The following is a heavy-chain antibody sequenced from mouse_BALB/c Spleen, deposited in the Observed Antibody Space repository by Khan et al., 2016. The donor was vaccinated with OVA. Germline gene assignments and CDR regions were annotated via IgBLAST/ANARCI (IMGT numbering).Heavy chain of an antibody. Sequence: EVQLQESGGDLVRPGGSLKLSCAASGFTFSAYGMSWVRQSPDKRLEWVATISSDGSYTYYPDSLKGRFTISRDNAKSTLYLQMRSLKSEDTAKYYCASHLTGSFAYWGQGTLVTVSA. V-gene: IGHV5-6*01. CDR3: ASHLTGSFAY. D-gene: IGHD4-1*01. CDR2: ISSDGSYT. CDR1: GFTFSAYG. J-gene: IGHJ3*01.